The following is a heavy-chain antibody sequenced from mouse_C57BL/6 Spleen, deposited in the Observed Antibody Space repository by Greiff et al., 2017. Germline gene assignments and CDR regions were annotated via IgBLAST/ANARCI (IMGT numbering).Heavy chain of an antibody. V-gene: IGHV1-69*01. CDR2: IDPSDSYT. J-gene: IGHJ2*01. Sequence: QVQLQQPGAELVMPGASVKLSCKASGYTFTSYWMHWVKQRPGQGLEWFGEIDPSDSYTNYNQKFKGKSTLTVDKSSSTAYMQLSSLTSEDSAVYYCARGYADFDYWGQGTTLTVSS. CDR3: ARGYADFDY. CDR1: GYTFTSYW. D-gene: IGHD6-5*01.